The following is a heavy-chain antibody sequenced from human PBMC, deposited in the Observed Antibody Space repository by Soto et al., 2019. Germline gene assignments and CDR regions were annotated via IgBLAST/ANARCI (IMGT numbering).Heavy chain of an antibody. Sequence: QVQLVESGGGVVQPGRSLRLSCAASGFTFSSYAMHWVRQAPGKGLEWVAVISYDGSNKYYADSVKGRFTISRDNSKNTLYLQMNSLRAEDTSVYYCAGGITMVRGVIIDYFDYWGQGTLVTVSS. CDR3: AGGITMVRGVIIDYFDY. V-gene: IGHV3-30-3*01. J-gene: IGHJ4*02. CDR1: GFTFSSYA. CDR2: ISYDGSNK. D-gene: IGHD3-10*01.